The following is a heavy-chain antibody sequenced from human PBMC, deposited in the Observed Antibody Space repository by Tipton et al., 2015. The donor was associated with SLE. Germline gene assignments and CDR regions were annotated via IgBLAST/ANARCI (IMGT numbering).Heavy chain of an antibody. CDR1: GGSISSGGYY. J-gene: IGHJ4*02. CDR2: IYYSGST. V-gene: IGHV4-61*08. CDR3: ARGNPSLFDY. D-gene: IGHD1-14*01. Sequence: TLSLTCAVSGGSISSGGYYWSWIRQPPGKGLEWIGYIYYSGSTNYNPSLKSRVTISVDTSKNQFSLKLSSVTAADTAVYYCARGNPSLFDYWGQGTLVTVSS.